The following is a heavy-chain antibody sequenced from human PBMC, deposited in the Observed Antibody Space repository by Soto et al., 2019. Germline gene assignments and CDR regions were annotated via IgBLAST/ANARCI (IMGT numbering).Heavy chain of an antibody. J-gene: IGHJ5*02. Sequence: EVQLVESGGGLVQPGRSLRLSCTASGFTFGDYGMSWFRQAPGKGLEWVGFIRAKAYGGTTGYAASVEGRFTISRDDSKSIAYLQINSLKTEDTAVYYCSRAGETMVRGVVGPWGQGTLVTVSS. CDR1: GFTFGDYG. V-gene: IGHV3-49*03. CDR2: IRAKAYGGTT. CDR3: SRAGETMVRGVVGP. D-gene: IGHD3-10*01.